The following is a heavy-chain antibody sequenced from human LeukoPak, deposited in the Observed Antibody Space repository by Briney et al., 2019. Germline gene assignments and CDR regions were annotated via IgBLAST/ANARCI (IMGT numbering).Heavy chain of an antibody. D-gene: IGHD2/OR15-2a*01. CDR2: ISGSGDGT. CDR1: GFSISSYS. CDR3: ASVSECSNGIDY. Sequence: GGSLRLSCIASGFSISSYSMSWVRQPPGKGLEWVSVISGSGDGTYYADSVKGRFTIFRDNSKSTLFLQLNSLRAEDTAVYYCASVSECSNGIDYWGQGTLVTVSS. V-gene: IGHV3-23*01. J-gene: IGHJ4*02.